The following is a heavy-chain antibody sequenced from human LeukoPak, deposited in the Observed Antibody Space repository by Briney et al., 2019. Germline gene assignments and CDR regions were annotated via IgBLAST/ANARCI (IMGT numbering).Heavy chain of an antibody. CDR1: GFTFTSYW. CDR3: AKYRVGEPWTFDY. V-gene: IGHV3-7*01. CDR2: IKQDGTEK. Sequence: GGSLRLSYAASGFTFTSYWMSWVRQAPGKGLEWVANIKQDGTEKYYVDSVKGRFTISRDNPKNSLYLQMNSLKAEDTAVYYCAKYRVGEPWTFDYWGQGTLVTVSS. J-gene: IGHJ4*02. D-gene: IGHD1-1*01.